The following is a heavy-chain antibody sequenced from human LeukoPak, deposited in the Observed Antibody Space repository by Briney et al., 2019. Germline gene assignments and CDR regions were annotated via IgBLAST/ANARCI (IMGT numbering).Heavy chain of an antibody. CDR1: GYTFTGYC. J-gene: IGHJ6*02. CDR3: ASKAAANNYYYYYGMDV. V-gene: IGHV1-2*06. CDR2: INPNADIT. Sequence: GASVKVSCKASGYTFTGYCVHWVRQAPGQGLEWIGRINPNADITTYAQKFQGRVTMTRDTSISTAYMELSRLRSDDTAVYYCASKAAANNYYYYYGMDVWGQGTTVTVSS. D-gene: IGHD6-13*01.